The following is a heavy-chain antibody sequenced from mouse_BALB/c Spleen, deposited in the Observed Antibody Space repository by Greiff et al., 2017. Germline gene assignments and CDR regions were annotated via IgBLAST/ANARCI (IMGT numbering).Heavy chain of an antibody. Sequence: EVHLVESGGDLVKPGGSLKLSCAASGFTFSSYGMSWVRQTPDKRLEWVATISSGGSYTYYPDSVKGRFTISRDNAKNTLYLQMSRLKSEDTAMYYCARQEVRRCFDDWGQGTTLTVSS. V-gene: IGHV5-6*01. CDR2: ISSGGSYT. CDR1: GFTFSSYG. CDR3: ARQEVRRCFDD. D-gene: IGHD2-14*01. J-gene: IGHJ2*01.